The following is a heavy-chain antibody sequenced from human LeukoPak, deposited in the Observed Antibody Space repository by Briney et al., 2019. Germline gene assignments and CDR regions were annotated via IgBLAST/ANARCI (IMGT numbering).Heavy chain of an antibody. J-gene: IGHJ4*02. V-gene: IGHV4-34*01. CDR2: INHSGST. CDR3: VRGSPCVDY. Sequence: PSETLSLTCAVYGGSFSGYYWSWIRQPPGKGLEWIGEINHSGSTNYNPSLKSRVTIPVDTSKNQFSLKLSSVTAADTAVYYCVRGSPCVDYWGQGTLVTVSS. CDR1: GGSFSGYY.